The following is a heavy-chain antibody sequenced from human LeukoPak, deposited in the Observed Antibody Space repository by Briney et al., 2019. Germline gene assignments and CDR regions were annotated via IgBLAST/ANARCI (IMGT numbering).Heavy chain of an antibody. V-gene: IGHV4-4*07. CDR1: GGSFTSYY. Sequence: SETLSLTCTVSGGSFTSYYWSWIRQPAGKGLEWIGHIDTSGTTNYNPSLKSRVTMSTDTSKNQFSLKLSSVTAADTAIYYCARDAKYYYGSRTFFFFEYWGQGTLLTVSS. CDR3: ARDAKYYYGSRTFFFFEY. J-gene: IGHJ4*02. D-gene: IGHD3-10*01. CDR2: IDTSGTT.